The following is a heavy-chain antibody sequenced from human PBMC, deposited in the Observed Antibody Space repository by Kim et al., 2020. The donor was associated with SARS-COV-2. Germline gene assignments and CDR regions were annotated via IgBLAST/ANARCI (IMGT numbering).Heavy chain of an antibody. Sequence: TYTPKFQGRVTMTSDTSTSTVYMELSSLRYDDTAVYYCARVLSSSWYGDFWGQGTLVTVSS. CDR3: ARVLSSSWYGDF. J-gene: IGHJ4*02. D-gene: IGHD6-13*01. V-gene: IGHV1-46*01.